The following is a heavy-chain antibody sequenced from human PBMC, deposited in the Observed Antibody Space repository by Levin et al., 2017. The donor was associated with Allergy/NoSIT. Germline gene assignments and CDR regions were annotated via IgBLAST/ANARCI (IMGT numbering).Heavy chain of an antibody. J-gene: IGHJ4*02. V-gene: IGHV3-23*01. CDR1: GFTFSSFA. Sequence: AASVKVSCAASGFTFSSFAMSWVRQAPGKGLEWVSAVSGSGSSTYYADSVQGRFTISRDNSKNTLYLQMNSLRAEDTALYYCAKDPYANYYDSFDYWGQGTLVTVSS. CDR3: AKDPYANYYDSFDY. CDR2: VSGSGSST. D-gene: IGHD3-22*01.